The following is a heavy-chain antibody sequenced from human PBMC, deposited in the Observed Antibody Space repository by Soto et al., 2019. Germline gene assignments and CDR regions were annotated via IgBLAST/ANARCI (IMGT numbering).Heavy chain of an antibody. CDR1: GFTFNSYW. J-gene: IGHJ4*01. V-gene: IGHV3-74*01. D-gene: IGHD2-21*01. CDR2: INPDGSRT. Sequence: EVQLVESGGDLVQPGGSLRLSCAASGFTFNSYWMHWVRQSPGKGLVWVSRINPDGSRTSYADSVKGRFTISRDNAKNTLYLQMNSLRADDTAVYYCARVAVTTYYFDYWGHGTLVTVSS. CDR3: ARVAVTTYYFDY.